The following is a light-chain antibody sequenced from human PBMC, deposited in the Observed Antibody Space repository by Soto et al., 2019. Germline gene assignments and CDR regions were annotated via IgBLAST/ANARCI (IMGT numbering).Light chain of an antibody. Sequence: QSALTQPASVSGSPGQSITISCTGTSSDVGSYNLVSWFQHHPGKAPKLMNYEGSKRPSGVSNRFSGSKSGNTASLTSSGLYAEDEADYYCCSFAGSSTYVVFGGGTKLTVL. J-gene: IGLJ2*01. V-gene: IGLV2-23*01. CDR1: SSDVGSYNL. CDR3: CSFAGSSTYVV. CDR2: EGS.